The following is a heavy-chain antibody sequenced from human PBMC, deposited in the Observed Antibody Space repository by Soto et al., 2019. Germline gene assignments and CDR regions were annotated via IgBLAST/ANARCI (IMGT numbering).Heavy chain of an antibody. CDR1: GFTFSSYG. J-gene: IGHJ4*02. CDR3: ARAPPMVRGVIPFDY. D-gene: IGHD3-10*01. CDR2: IWYDGSNK. V-gene: IGHV3-33*01. Sequence: LRLSCAASGFTFSSYGMHWVRQAPGKGLEWVAVIWYDGSNKYYADSVKGRFTISRDNSKDTLYLQMNSLRAEDTAVYYCARAPPMVRGVIPFDYWGQGTLVTVSS.